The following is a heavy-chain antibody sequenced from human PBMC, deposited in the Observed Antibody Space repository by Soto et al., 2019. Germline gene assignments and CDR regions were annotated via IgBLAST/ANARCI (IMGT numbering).Heavy chain of an antibody. CDR2: IFYSGST. V-gene: IGHV4-59*01. CDR3: ARVGSSGWSPDY. J-gene: IGHJ4*02. Sequence: WTWIRPPPGKGLEWIGYIFYSGSTNYNPSLKSRVTISVDTSKNQFSLKLSSVTAADTAVYYCARVGSSGWSPDYWGQGTLVTVSS. D-gene: IGHD6-19*01.